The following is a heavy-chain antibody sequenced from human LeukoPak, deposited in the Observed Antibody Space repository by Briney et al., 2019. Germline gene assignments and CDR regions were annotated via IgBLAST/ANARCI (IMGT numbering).Heavy chain of an antibody. CDR2: MNPNSGNT. CDR3: ARGPAMAEISFDY. V-gene: IGHV1-8*01. J-gene: IGHJ4*02. Sequence: ASVKVSCKASGYTFTSYDINWVRQATGQGLEWMGWMNPNSGNTGYAQKFQGRVTMTRNTSISTAYKELSSLRSEDTAVYYCARGPAMAEISFDYWGQGTLVTVSS. CDR1: GYTFTSYD. D-gene: IGHD2-2*01.